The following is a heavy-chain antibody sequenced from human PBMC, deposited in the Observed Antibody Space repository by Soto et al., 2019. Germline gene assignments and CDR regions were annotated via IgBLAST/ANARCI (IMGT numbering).Heavy chain of an antibody. V-gene: IGHV4-30-2*01. D-gene: IGHD1-1*01. Sequence: PSETLTLTCAFSGGSISSGGYSWSWIRQPPGKGLEWIGYIYHSGSTYYNPSLKSRVTISVDRSKNQFSLKLSSVTAADTAVYYCARGTSNNFDYWGQGTLVTAPQ. CDR3: ARGTSNNFDY. CDR1: GGSISSGGYS. J-gene: IGHJ4*02. CDR2: IYHSGST.